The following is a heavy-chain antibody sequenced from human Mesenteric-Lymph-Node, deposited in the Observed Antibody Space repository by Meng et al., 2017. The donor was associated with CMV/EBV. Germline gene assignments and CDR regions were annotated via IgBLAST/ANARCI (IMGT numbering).Heavy chain of an antibody. CDR2: IYSDGST. CDR3: EAIAAAGTRAFDI. J-gene: IGHJ3*02. V-gene: IGHV3-48*03. CDR1: GFTFSLYE. D-gene: IGHD6-13*01. Sequence: GESLKISCAASGFTFSLYEMNWVRQTPGKGLEWVSVIYSDGSTYYADSVKGRFTISRDNAKNSLYLQMNSLRAEDTAVYYCEAIAAAGTRAFDIWGQGTMVTVSS.